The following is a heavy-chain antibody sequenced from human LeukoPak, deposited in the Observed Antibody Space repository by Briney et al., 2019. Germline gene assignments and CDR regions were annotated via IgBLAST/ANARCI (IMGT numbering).Heavy chain of an antibody. D-gene: IGHD3-9*01. CDR2: MNPNSGNT. CDR3: ARGTRYYDILTGYYPNWFDP. V-gene: IGHV1-8*01. J-gene: IGHJ5*02. CDR1: GYTFTSYD. Sequence: GASVKVSCKASGYTFTSYDINWVRQATGQGLEWMGWMNPNSGNTGYAQKFQGRVTITRNTSISTAYMELSSLRSEDTAVYYCARGTRYYDILTGYYPNWFDPWGQGTLVTVSS.